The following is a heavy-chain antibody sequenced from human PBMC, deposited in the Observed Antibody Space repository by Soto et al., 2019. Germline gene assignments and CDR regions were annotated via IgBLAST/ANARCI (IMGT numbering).Heavy chain of an antibody. Sequence: PSETLSLTCTVSGGPISSSSYYWGWIRQPPGKGLEWIGSIYYSGSTAYNPSLKSRVTISVDTSKNQFSLRLSSVTAADTAVYYCARHRGYYDILTGYYTDLNFDSWGQGALVTVSS. J-gene: IGHJ4*02. CDR2: IYYSGST. CDR1: GGPISSSSYY. D-gene: IGHD3-9*01. V-gene: IGHV4-39*01. CDR3: ARHRGYYDILTGYYTDLNFDS.